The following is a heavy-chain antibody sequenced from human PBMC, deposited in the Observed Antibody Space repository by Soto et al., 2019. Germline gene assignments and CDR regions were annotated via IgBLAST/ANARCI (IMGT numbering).Heavy chain of an antibody. Sequence: SETLSLTCTVSGGSISSGDYYWSWIRQPPGKGLEWIGYIYYSGSTYYNPSLKSRVTISVDTSKNQFSLKLSSVTAADTAVYYCARDLASGGPGLYGMDVWGQGTTVTVSP. D-gene: IGHD3-10*01. V-gene: IGHV4-30-4*01. CDR3: ARDLASGGPGLYGMDV. CDR2: IYYSGST. J-gene: IGHJ6*01. CDR1: GGSISSGDYY.